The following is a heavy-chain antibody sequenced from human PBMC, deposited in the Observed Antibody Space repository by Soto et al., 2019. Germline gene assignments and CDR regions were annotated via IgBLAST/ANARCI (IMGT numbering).Heavy chain of an antibody. J-gene: IGHJ5*02. CDR3: ARDQGGSYDSWFDP. D-gene: IGHD1-26*01. CDR1: TFSMYS. V-gene: IGHV3-21*06. Sequence: EVQVVEYGGGLVKPGGSLRLSCTFTFSMYSMNWVRQAPGKGLEWVASISSGSAYIKYAESVKGRFTISRDNAKNSLHLQMNSLRAEDTAIYQCARDQGGSYDSWFDPWGQGTLVTVSS. CDR2: ISSGSAYI.